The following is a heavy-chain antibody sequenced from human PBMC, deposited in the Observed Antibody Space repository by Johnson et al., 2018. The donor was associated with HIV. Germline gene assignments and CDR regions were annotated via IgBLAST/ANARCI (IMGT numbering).Heavy chain of an antibody. V-gene: IGHV3-33*01. J-gene: IGHJ3*02. CDR1: GFIFSTYG. CDR2: IWYDGSNE. Sequence: QVQLVESGGGVVQPGRSVRLYCAASGFIFSTYGMHWVRQAPGKGLEWVAVIWYDGSNEHYADSVKGRFTISRDNSKNTVYLQMNSLRPEDTAVYYCARGHGGPNPYDVFDIWGQGTMVTVSS. CDR3: ARGHGGPNPYDVFDI. D-gene: IGHD4-23*01.